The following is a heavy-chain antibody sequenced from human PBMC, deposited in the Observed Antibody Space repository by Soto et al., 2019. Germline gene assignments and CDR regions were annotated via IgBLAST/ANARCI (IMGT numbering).Heavy chain of an antibody. CDR2: ISCCGGST. D-gene: IGHD6-19*01. J-gene: IGHJ1*01. Sequence: GGSLRLSCEAYGFNFKKFAMGWVRQAPGEGLEGVSGISCCGGSTFYADSVKGRFSLARDDSKNTLSLQLNSLRVEDTAHYYCAKADGEQWLIPHLDNWGRGTQVTFSS. CDR3: AKADGEQWLIPHLDN. CDR1: GFNFKKFA. V-gene: IGHV3-23*01.